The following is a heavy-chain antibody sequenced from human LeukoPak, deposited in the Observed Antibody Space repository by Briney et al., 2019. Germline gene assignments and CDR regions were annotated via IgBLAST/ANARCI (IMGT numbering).Heavy chain of an antibody. CDR3: AKADPASGYDY. D-gene: IGHD6-13*01. CDR1: GFTFSSYS. V-gene: IGHV3-48*01. J-gene: IGHJ4*02. Sequence: GGSLRLSFAASGFTFSSYSKNWVRQAPGKGLEWISYISDSSRTIYYAYSVKGRFTISRDNAKNSLYLQMNSLRAEDTAVYYCAKADPASGYDYWGQGTLVTVAS. CDR2: ISDSSRTI.